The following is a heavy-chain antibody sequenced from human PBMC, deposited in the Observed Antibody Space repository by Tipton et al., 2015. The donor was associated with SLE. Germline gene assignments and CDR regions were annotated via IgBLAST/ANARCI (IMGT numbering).Heavy chain of an antibody. J-gene: IGHJ2*01. Sequence: TLSLTCAVSGGSISSGGYSWSWIRQPAGKGLEWIGYIYTSGSTNYNPSLKSRVTISVDTSKNQFSLKLNSVTAADTAVYYCAEGGRGYFDLWGRGTLVTVSS. CDR1: GGSISSGGYS. D-gene: IGHD1-26*01. V-gene: IGHV4-61*09. CDR3: AEGGRGYFDL. CDR2: IYTSGST.